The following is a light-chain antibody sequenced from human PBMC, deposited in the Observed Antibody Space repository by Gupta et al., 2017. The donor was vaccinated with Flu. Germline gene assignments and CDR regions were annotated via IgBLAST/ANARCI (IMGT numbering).Light chain of an antibody. CDR3: QAWDSSTEVV. V-gene: IGLV3-1*01. J-gene: IGLJ2*01. CDR1: KLGDKY. Sequence: YELTQPPPVPVSPGQTASITCPGDKLGDKYTCWYQQKPAQSPVLVIYQDSKRPSGIPERFSGSNSGNTATLTISGTQAMDEADYYCQAWDSSTEVVFGGGTKLTV. CDR2: QDS.